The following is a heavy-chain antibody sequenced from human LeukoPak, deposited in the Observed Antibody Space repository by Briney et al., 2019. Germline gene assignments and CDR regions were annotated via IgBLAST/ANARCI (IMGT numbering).Heavy chain of an antibody. CDR3: ARGNYDFWSGNHAFDI. J-gene: IGHJ3*02. Sequence: SETLSLTCTVSGGSIRSSYYYWGWIRQPPGKGLEWIGSIYDSGSTYYNPSLKSRVTISVDTSKNQFSLKLNSVTAADTAVYYCARGNYDFWSGNHAFDIWGQGTMVTVSS. V-gene: IGHV4-39*01. D-gene: IGHD3-3*01. CDR1: GGSIRSSYYY. CDR2: IYDSGST.